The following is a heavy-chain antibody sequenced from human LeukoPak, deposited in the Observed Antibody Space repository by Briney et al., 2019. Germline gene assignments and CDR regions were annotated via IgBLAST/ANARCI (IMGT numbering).Heavy chain of an antibody. CDR1: GFTFSSYW. CDR2: IKQDGSEK. D-gene: IGHD1-1*01. CDR3: AKVEGASKASVY. V-gene: IGHV3-7*03. Sequence: GGSLRLSCAASGFTFSSYWMSWVRQAPGKGLEWVANIKQDGSEKYYVDSVKGRFTISRDNSKNTLYLQMYSLRAEDTAVYYCAKVEGASKASVYWGQGALVTVSS. J-gene: IGHJ4*02.